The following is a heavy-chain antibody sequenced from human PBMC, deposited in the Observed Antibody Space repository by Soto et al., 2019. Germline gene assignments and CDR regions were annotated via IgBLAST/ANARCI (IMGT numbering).Heavy chain of an antibody. CDR2: INHSGSA. D-gene: IGHD6-13*01. CDR3: GRAHRDLQKLVHYYYSMDV. V-gene: IGHV4-34*01. J-gene: IGHJ6*02. Sequence: PSETLSLTCDVYGGSFSGYIWTWIRQTPGRGLQWIGQINHSGSANYNPSLKSRVTISVHTSKNQFSLKLSSVTAADTAVYYCGRAHRDLQKLVHYYYSMDVWGQGTTVTVSS. CDR1: GGSFSGYI.